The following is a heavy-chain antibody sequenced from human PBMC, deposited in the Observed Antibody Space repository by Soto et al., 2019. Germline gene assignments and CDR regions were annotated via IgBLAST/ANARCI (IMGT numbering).Heavy chain of an antibody. Sequence: QVQLVQSGDEVRKSGSTVKVSCQASGGSFGNNAISWVRQAPGQGLEWMGGIVPIFGTTNYAQKFQGRVTITADKSTNVAYVELSNLRSEDTATYFCARFAESSGYMDIWGQGALVTVSS. CDR1: GGSFGNNA. CDR3: ARFAESSGYMDI. CDR2: IVPIFGTT. V-gene: IGHV1-69*06. D-gene: IGHD5-12*01. J-gene: IGHJ4*02.